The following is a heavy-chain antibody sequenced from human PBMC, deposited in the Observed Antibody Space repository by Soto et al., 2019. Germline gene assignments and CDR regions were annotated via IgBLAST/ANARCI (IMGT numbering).Heavy chain of an antibody. D-gene: IGHD6-13*01. Sequence: QVQLVQSGAEVKKPGATVKLSCRTSGYTFTHYYIHWVRPALGQGLEWLAIINPASGSTNYAQEFQVRVTLTMDTSTTTVYMELSGLRAEDTAIFYCARDLAAGDHWGQGTLVTVSS. V-gene: IGHV1-46*01. J-gene: IGHJ4*02. CDR2: INPASGST. CDR1: GYTFTHYY. CDR3: ARDLAAGDH.